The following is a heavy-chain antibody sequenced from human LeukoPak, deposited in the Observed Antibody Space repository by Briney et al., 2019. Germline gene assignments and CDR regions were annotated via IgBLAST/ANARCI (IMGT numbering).Heavy chain of an antibody. D-gene: IGHD6-13*01. CDR2: ISSGSSYM. V-gene: IGHV3-11*04. CDR3: ARAYSSSYYVYWYFDL. J-gene: IGHJ2*01. CDR1: GFIFSDFY. Sequence: GGSLRLSCAASGFIFSDFYMSWIRQAPGKGLEWVSSISSGSSYMYYTDSVKGRFTISRDNAKNSVYLQMSNLRAEDTAVYYCARAYSSSYYVYWYFDLWGRGTLVTVSS.